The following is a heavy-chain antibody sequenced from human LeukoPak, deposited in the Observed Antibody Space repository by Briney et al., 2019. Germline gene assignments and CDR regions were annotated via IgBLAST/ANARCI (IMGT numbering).Heavy chain of an antibody. CDR3: ARDAPNYGFWTILYDY. J-gene: IGHJ4*02. V-gene: IGHV3-7*01. Sequence: GGSLRLSCAVSGFTFSNYWMSWVRQAPGKGLEWVANIKQDGSEKYYVDSVKGRFTISRDNAKNSVYLQMNSLRAEDTAVYYCARDAPNYGFWTILYDYWGQGTLVTASS. CDR2: IKQDGSEK. D-gene: IGHD3-3*01. CDR1: GFTFSNYW.